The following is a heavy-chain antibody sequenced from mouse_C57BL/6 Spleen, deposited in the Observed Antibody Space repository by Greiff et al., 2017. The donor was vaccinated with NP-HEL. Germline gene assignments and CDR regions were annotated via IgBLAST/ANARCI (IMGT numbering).Heavy chain of an antibody. Sequence: EVQLQQSGAELVKPGASVKLSCTASGFNIKDYYMPWVKQRTEQGLEWIGRIDPEDGETKYAPKFQGKATITADTSSNTAYLQLSSLTSEDTAVYYCAKRGIYDGPGFAYWGQGTLVTVSA. CDR3: AKRGIYDGPGFAY. CDR1: GFNIKDYY. V-gene: IGHV14-2*01. J-gene: IGHJ3*01. D-gene: IGHD1-1*01. CDR2: IDPEDGET.